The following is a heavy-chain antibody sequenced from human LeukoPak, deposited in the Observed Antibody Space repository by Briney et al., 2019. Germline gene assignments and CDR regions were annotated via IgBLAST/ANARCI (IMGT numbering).Heavy chain of an antibody. CDR2: IYYSGST. Sequence: SETLSLTCTVSGGSISNYYWTWLRQPPGKGLEWIGCIYYSGSTNYNPSLNSRVTISVDTSKNQFSLKLSSVTAADTAVYYCARDAYNYGSWYFDYWGQGSLVTVPS. CDR1: GGSISNYY. CDR3: ARDAYNYGSWYFDY. J-gene: IGHJ4*02. D-gene: IGHD3-10*01. V-gene: IGHV4-59*01.